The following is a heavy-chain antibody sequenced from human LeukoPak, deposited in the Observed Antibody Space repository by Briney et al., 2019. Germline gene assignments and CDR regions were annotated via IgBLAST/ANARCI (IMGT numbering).Heavy chain of an antibody. CDR2: INPSSGGT. V-gene: IGHV1-2*02. D-gene: IGHD5-12*01. J-gene: IGHJ4*02. Sequence: ASVKVSCKASGYTFTGYFMHWVRQAPGQGLEWMGWINPSSGGTNYAQKFQGRVTMTRDTSIRTAYMELSRLRSDDTAVYYCARSLGYEYSTDYWGQGTLVTVSS. CDR3: ARSLGYEYSTDY. CDR1: GYTFTGYF.